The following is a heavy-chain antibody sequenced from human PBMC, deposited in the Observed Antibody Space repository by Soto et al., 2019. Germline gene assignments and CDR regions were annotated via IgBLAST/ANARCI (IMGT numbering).Heavy chain of an antibody. J-gene: IGHJ4*02. CDR3: AKDRMVATYSIGFWDS. CDR1: GLTFSSYA. CDR2: ISDSGGST. D-gene: IGHD5-12*01. V-gene: IGHV3-23*01. Sequence: GGSLRLSCAASGLTFSSYAVTWVRQAPGKGLEWVSAISDSGGSTYYADSVKGRFTISRDNSKNMLYLQMNSLRAEDTAVYYCAKDRMVATYSIGFWDSWGQGTLVTVSS.